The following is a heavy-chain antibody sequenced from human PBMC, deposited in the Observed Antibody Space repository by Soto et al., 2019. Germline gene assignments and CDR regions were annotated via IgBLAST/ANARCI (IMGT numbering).Heavy chain of an antibody. Sequence: SETLSLTCTVSGGSISSYYWSWIRQPPGKGLEWIGYIYYSGSTNYNPSLKSRVTISVDTSKNQFSLKLSSVTAADTAGYYCARQERGYCSSTSCYGAYYYYYMDVWGKGTTVTVSS. CDR3: ARQERGYCSSTSCYGAYYYYYMDV. CDR1: GGSISSYY. J-gene: IGHJ6*03. CDR2: IYYSGST. D-gene: IGHD2-2*01. V-gene: IGHV4-59*08.